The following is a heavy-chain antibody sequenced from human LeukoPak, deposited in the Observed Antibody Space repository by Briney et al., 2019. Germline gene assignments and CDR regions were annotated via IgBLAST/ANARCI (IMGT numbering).Heavy chain of an antibody. CDR2: IIPIFGTA. J-gene: IGHJ4*02. D-gene: IGHD5-18*01. Sequence: ASVKVSCKASGGTFSSYAISWVRQAPGQGLEWMGGIIPIFGTANYAQKFQGRVTITADESTSTAYMELSSLRSEDTAVYYCASRDRGYSYGLLFDDWGQGTLVTVSS. V-gene: IGHV1-69*13. CDR3: ASRDRGYSYGLLFDD. CDR1: GGTFSSYA.